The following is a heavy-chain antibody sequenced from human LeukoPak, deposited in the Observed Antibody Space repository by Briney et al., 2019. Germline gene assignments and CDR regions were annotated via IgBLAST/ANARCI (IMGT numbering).Heavy chain of an antibody. CDR1: GGSISSYY. Sequence: KSSETLSLTCTVSGGSISSYYWSWIRQPPGKGLEWIGEINHSGSTNYNPSLKSRVTISVDTSKNQFSLKLSSVTAADTAVYYCASLYYYDSSGYYFGDAFDIWGQGTMVTVSS. CDR2: INHSGST. J-gene: IGHJ3*02. CDR3: ASLYYYDSSGYYFGDAFDI. D-gene: IGHD3-22*01. V-gene: IGHV4-34*01.